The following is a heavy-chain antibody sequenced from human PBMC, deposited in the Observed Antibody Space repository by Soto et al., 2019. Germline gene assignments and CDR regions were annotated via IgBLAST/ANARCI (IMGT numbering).Heavy chain of an antibody. V-gene: IGHV3-23*01. J-gene: IGHJ6*03. D-gene: IGHD3-10*01. CDR1: GFTFSTYG. CDR3: VRFRGRAYHYYDMDV. Sequence: DVQLLESGGGLVQRGGSLRLSCAASGFTFSTYGMTWVRQAPGKGLEWVSYGGSGGSTYYADSVKGRFTISRDNSKNTLYLKMNSLRAEDTAVYYCVRFRGRAYHYYDMDVWGNGTTVTVSS. CDR2: GGSGGST.